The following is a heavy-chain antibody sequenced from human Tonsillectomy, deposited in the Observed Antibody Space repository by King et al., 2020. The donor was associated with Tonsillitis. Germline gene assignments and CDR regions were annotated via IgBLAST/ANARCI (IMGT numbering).Heavy chain of an antibody. CDR2: ITGGGGST. CDR3: AKDYPLTGAFDF. V-gene: IGHV3-23*04. Sequence: VQLVESGGTLVQPGGSLRLSCAASGFTFNSYAMNWVRQAPGKGLEWVSTITGGGGSTYYADSVKGRFTISRDNSKNTLYLQMASLRAEDTAVYYCAKDYPLTGAFDFWGQGTMVTASS. CDR1: GFTFNSYA. J-gene: IGHJ3*01.